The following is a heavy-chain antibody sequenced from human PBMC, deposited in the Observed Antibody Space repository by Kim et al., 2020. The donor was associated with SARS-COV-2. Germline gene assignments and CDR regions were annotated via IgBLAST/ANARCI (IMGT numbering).Heavy chain of an antibody. CDR3: AREIYYYDSSGWRFDP. CDR1: GGSISSYY. CDR2: IYYSGST. V-gene: IGHV4-59*13. J-gene: IGHJ5*02. Sequence: SETLSLTCTVSGGSISSYYWSWIRQPPGKGLEWIGYIYYSGSTSYNPSLKSRVTISVDTSKNQFSLKLSSVTAADTAVYYCAREIYYYDSSGWRFDPWGQGTLVTVSS. D-gene: IGHD3-22*01.